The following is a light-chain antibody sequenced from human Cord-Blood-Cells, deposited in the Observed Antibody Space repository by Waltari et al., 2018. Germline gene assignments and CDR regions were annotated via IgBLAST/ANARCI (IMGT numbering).Light chain of an antibody. CDR1: QRVLYSSNNKNY. J-gene: IGKJ4*01. V-gene: IGKV4-1*01. Sequence: DIVMTQFPDSLAVSLGERATIKCKSSQRVLYSSNNKNYLAWYQQKPGQPPKLLIYWASTREYVVPDRFSGSGAGTDFTRTISRLQAEDGAVYYCQQYYSTPLTFGGGTKVEIK. CDR3: QQYYSTPLT. CDR2: WAS.